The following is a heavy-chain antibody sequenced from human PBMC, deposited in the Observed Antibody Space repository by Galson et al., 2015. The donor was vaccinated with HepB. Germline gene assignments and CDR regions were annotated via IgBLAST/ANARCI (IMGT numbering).Heavy chain of an antibody. Sequence: SLRLSCAASGFTFSMYTMTWVRQAPGKGPEWVPSISSSGNYIYYADSVKGRFTISRDNAKKSLFLQMNSLRAEDTALYYCARDVSSGYGGDAFHIWGQGTMVTVSS. CDR3: ARDVSSGYGGDAFHI. CDR1: GFTFSMYT. V-gene: IGHV3-21*01. D-gene: IGHD3-22*01. CDR2: ISSSGNYI. J-gene: IGHJ3*02.